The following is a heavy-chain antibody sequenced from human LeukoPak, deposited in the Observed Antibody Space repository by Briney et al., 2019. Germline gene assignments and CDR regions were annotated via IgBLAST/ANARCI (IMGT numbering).Heavy chain of an antibody. D-gene: IGHD3-3*01. CDR1: GFIFTNYF. CDR3: ATDRGWRTSGYYLYYFEY. V-gene: IGHV3-7*01. Sequence: GSLRLSCAASGFIFTNYFMSWVRQAPGKGLEWVASIKHDGSEKYYVDSVRGRFTISRDNTMNSLYLQMSSLRAKDTAVYYCATDRGWRTSGYYLYYFEYWGQGTLVTYSS. J-gene: IGHJ4*02. CDR2: IKHDGSEK.